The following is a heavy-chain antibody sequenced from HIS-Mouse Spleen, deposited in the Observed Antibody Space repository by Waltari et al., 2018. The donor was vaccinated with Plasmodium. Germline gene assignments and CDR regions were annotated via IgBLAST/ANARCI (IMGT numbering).Heavy chain of an antibody. V-gene: IGHV1-2*02. CDR1: GDTFTRYY. CDR2: INPNSGGT. Sequence: QVQLVQSGAEVKKPVASVKVSCKPSGDTFTRYYIHWVRQAPGQGLEWMGWINPNSGGTNYAQKFQGRVTMTRDTSISTAYMELSRLRSDDTAVYYCARDLAAAGHFDYWGQGTLVTVSS. J-gene: IGHJ4*02. CDR3: ARDLAAAGHFDY. D-gene: IGHD6-13*01.